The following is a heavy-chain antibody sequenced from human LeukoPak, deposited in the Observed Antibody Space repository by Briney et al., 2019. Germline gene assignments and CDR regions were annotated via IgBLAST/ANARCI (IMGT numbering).Heavy chain of an antibody. CDR3: ARGPMVRGVPAYYYGMDV. CDR1: GYTFTSYD. D-gene: IGHD3-10*01. Sequence: GASVKVSCKASGYTFTSYDINWVRQATGQGLEWMGWMNPNSGNTGYAQKFQGRVTMTRNTSISTAYMELSSLRSEDTAVYYCARGPMVRGVPAYYYGMDVWGQGTTVTVSS. CDR2: MNPNSGNT. V-gene: IGHV1-8*01. J-gene: IGHJ6*02.